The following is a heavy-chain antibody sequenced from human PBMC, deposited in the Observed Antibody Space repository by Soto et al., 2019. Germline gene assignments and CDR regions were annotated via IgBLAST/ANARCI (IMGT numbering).Heavy chain of an antibody. V-gene: IGHV4-30-2*01. CDR3: ARGGSGWYGGY. CDR1: GGSISSGGYS. CDR2: IYHSGST. J-gene: IGHJ4*02. D-gene: IGHD6-19*01. Sequence: PSETLSLTCAVSGGSISSGGYSWSWIRQPPGKGLEWIGYIYHSGSTYYNPSLKSRVTISVDRSKNQFSLKLSSVTAADTAVYYCARGGSGWYGGYWGQGTLVTVSS.